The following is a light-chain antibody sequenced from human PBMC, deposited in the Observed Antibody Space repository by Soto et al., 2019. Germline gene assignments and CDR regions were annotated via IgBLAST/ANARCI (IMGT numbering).Light chain of an antibody. V-gene: IGKV1-5*01. Sequence: DIQMTQSPSTLSASVGDRVTITCRASQSLNSCLAWYQQKPGKAPNLLIYDASVLQSGVPSRFSGSEYGTEFTLTISSLQPDDFATYYCQQYKSYPWTFGQGTKVEIK. CDR1: QSLNSC. CDR2: DAS. CDR3: QQYKSYPWT. J-gene: IGKJ1*01.